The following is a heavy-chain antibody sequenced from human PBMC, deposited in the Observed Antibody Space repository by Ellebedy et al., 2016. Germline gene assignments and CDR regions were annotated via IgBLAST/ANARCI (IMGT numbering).Heavy chain of an antibody. CDR1: GFTFSSSW. D-gene: IGHD1-1*01. CDR3: VSGWNGDY. CDR2: INSDGSIT. J-gene: IGHJ4*02. Sequence: GGSLRLSXAAPGFTFSSSWMHWIRQVPGKGLVCVSRINSDGSITGYADSVRGRFTISRDNAKNTAYLQMTSLRAEDTAVYYCVSGWNGDYWGQGTLVTVSS. V-gene: IGHV3-74*01.